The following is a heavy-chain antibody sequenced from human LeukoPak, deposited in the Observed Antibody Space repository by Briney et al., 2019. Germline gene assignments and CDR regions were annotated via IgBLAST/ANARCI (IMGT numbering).Heavy chain of an antibody. CDR2: INHSGNT. Sequence: SETLSLTCAVYGESFSGYYWSWIRQPPGKGLEWIGEINHSGNTNYNPSLKSRVSMSVDTSKNQFSLKLNSVTAADTAHYYCARGDCSAGTCYVFDYWGQGTLVTVSS. CDR3: ARGDCSAGTCYVFDY. J-gene: IGHJ4*02. D-gene: IGHD2-15*01. V-gene: IGHV4-34*01. CDR1: GESFSGYY.